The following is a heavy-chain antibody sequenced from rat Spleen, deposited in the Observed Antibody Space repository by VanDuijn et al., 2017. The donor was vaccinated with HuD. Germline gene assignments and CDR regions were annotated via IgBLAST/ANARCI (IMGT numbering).Heavy chain of an antibody. CDR3: GRHDYDGYYPDY. V-gene: IGHV5-29*01. Sequence: EVQLVESDGGLVQPGRSLKLSCVASGFNFSDYFMAWVRQAPTKGLEWVATISYDGRRTYYRDSVKGRFTISRDNAKSILYLQMDSLRSEDTATYYCGRHDYDGYYPDYWGHGVLVTVYS. CDR1: GFNFSDYF. CDR2: ISYDGRRT. D-gene: IGHD1-12*03. J-gene: IGHJ2*01.